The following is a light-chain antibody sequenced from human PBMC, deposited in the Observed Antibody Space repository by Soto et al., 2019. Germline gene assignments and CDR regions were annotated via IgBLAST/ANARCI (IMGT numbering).Light chain of an antibody. J-gene: IGKJ4*01. Sequence: DIVMTQSPPSLPVTPGEPASFSCGSSQTLLHSNGYNYLDWYLQKPGQSPQLLIYLGSNRASGVPDRFSGSGSGTDFTLKISRVEAEDVWVYSGMQALQTPTFGGGTKV. CDR1: QTLLHSNGYNY. CDR2: LGS. CDR3: MQALQTPT. V-gene: IGKV2-28*01.